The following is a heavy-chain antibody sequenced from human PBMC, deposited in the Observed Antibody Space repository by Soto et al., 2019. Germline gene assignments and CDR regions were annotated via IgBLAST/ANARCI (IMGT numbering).Heavy chain of an antibody. Sequence: GGSLRLSCAASGFTVSSNYMSWVRQAPGKGLEWVSVIYSGGSTYYADSVKGRFTISRDNSKNTLYLQMNSLRAEDTAVYYCARVISSGYPPLQVFDYWGQGTLVTVSS. V-gene: IGHV3-53*01. J-gene: IGHJ4*02. CDR2: IYSGGST. D-gene: IGHD3-22*01. CDR1: GFTVSSNY. CDR3: ARVISSGYPPLQVFDY.